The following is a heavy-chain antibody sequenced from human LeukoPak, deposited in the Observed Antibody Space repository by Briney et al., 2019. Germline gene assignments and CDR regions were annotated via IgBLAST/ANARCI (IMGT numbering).Heavy chain of an antibody. CDR2: INPNSGGA. CDR1: GYSFTAYY. J-gene: IGHJ4*02. V-gene: IGHV1-2*06. CDR3: ARVSYGGDATPFDY. Sequence: ASVKVSCKASGYSFTAYYMHWVRQAPGQGLEWMGRINPNSGGADYAQKFQGRVTMTRDTSISTAYMELSSLRSDDTAVYYCARVSYGGDATPFDYWGQGTLVTVSS. D-gene: IGHD4-23*01.